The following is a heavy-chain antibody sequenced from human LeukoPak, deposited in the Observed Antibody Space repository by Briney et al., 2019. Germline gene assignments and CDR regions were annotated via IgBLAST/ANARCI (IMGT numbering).Heavy chain of an antibody. CDR3: AREAVGGSGWLGDYFDY. CDR1: GFTFSSYW. V-gene: IGHV3-7*01. J-gene: IGHJ4*02. Sequence: GGSLRLSCAASGFTFSSYWMSWVRQAPGKGLEWVANIKQDGSEKYYVDSVKGRFTISRDNAKNALYLQMNSLRAEDTAVYYCAREAVGGSGWLGDYFDYWGQGTLVTVSS. D-gene: IGHD6-19*01. CDR2: IKQDGSEK.